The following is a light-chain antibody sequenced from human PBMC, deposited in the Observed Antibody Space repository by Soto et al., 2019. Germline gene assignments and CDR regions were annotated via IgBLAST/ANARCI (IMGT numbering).Light chain of an antibody. Sequence: EIVMTQSPGILSVSSGEGATLSCRASQYVGSSLAWYQQKPGQAPRLLIYGASTRATASPARFGASGSGTDFTLSISSLQSEDFAIYYCHQYHNWPYTFGQGTKLEI. CDR2: GAS. V-gene: IGKV3-15*01. CDR1: QYVGSS. J-gene: IGKJ2*01. CDR3: HQYHNWPYT.